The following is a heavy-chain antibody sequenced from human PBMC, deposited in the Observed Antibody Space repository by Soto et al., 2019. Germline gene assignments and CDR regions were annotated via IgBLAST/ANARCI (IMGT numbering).Heavy chain of an antibody. D-gene: IGHD4-17*01. J-gene: IGHJ3*02. CDR2: IIPIFGTA. CDR3: AREPTVTKRGAFDI. CDR1: GGTFSSYA. Sequence: QVQLVQSGAEVKKPGSSVKVSCKASGGTFSSYAISWVRQAPGQGLEWMGGIIPIFGTANYAQKFQGRVTITADESTSTAYMERSSLRSEDTAVYYCAREPTVTKRGAFDIWGKGTMVTVSS. V-gene: IGHV1-69*01.